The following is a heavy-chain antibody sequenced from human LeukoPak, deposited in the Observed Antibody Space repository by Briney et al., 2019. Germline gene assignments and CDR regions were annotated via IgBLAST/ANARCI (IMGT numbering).Heavy chain of an antibody. Sequence: SGPTLVKPTQTLTLTCTFSGFSLSTSGVGVGWIRQPPGKALEWLALIYWNDDKRYSPSLKSRLTITKDTSKNQVVLTMTNMDPVDTATYYCAQARGKAVADRFDYWGQGTLVNVSS. J-gene: IGHJ4*02. V-gene: IGHV2-5*01. D-gene: IGHD6-19*01. CDR3: AQARGKAVADRFDY. CDR2: IYWNDDK. CDR1: GFSLSTSGVG.